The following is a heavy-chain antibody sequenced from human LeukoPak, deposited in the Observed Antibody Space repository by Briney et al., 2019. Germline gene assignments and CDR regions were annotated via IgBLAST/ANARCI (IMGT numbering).Heavy chain of an antibody. CDR1: GGSISSYY. CDR3: ARDTRSSWSSNFDY. D-gene: IGHD6-13*01. V-gene: IGHV4-59*01. CDR2: IYYSGST. Sequence: SETLSLTCTVSGGSISSYYWSWIRQPPGKGLEWIGYIYYSGSTNYNPSPKSRVTISVDTSKNQFSLKLSSVTAADTAVYYCARDTRSSWSSNFDYWGQGALVTVSS. J-gene: IGHJ4*02.